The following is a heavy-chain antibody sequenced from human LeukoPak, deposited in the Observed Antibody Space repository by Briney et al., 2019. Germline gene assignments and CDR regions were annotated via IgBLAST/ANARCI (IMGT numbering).Heavy chain of an antibody. J-gene: IGHJ4*02. Sequence: SETLSLTCAVYGGSFSGYYWSWIRQPPGKGLEWIGEINHSGSTNYNPSLKSRVTISVDTSKNQFSLKLSFVTAADTAVYYCARHGYLSTNWGQGTLVTVSS. CDR3: ARHGYLSTN. V-gene: IGHV4-34*01. CDR2: INHSGST. D-gene: IGHD3-22*01. CDR1: GGSFSGYY.